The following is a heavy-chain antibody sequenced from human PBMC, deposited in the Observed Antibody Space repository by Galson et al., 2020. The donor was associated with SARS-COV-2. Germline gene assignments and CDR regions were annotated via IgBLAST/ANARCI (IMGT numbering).Heavy chain of an antibody. CDR1: GFTFSNAW. V-gene: IGHV3-15*01. CDR2: IKSKTDGGTT. Sequence: GGSLRLSCAASGFTFSNAWMSWVRQAPGKGLEWVGRIKSKTDGGTTDYAAPVKGRFTISRDDSKNTLCLQMNSLKTEDTAVYYCTTANLERDIVVVPAAHYYYYYGMDVWGQGTTVTVSS. D-gene: IGHD2-2*01. J-gene: IGHJ6*02. CDR3: TTANLERDIVVVPAAHYYYYYGMDV.